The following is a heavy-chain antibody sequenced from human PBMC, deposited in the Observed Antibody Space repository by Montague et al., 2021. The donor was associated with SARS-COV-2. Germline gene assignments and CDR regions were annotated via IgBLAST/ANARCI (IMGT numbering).Heavy chain of an antibody. D-gene: IGHD1-7*01. CDR3: AGSQGITGTTHYYYGMDV. CDR1: GFTFSSYD. Sequence: SLRLSCAASGFTFSSYDMHWVRQATGKGLEWVSAIGTAGDTNYPGSVKGRFTISRENAKNSLYLQMNSLRAGDTAVYYCAGSQGITGTTHYYYGMDVWGQGTTVTVSS. V-gene: IGHV3-13*04. J-gene: IGHJ6*02. CDR2: IGTAGDT.